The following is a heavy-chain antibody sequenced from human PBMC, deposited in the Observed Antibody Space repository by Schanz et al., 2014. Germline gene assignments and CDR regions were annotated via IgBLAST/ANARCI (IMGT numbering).Heavy chain of an antibody. CDR3: ARNYGGHSEESDRYGMDV. CDR1: GYSIGGYY. D-gene: IGHD4-17*01. V-gene: IGHV1-2*02. CDR2: ISAYSGKT. J-gene: IGHJ6*02. Sequence: EQLVQSGAEVKTPGDSVKVSCKASGYSIGGYYMHWVRQAPGQGPEWMAWISAYSGKTNYAQKFQGRVTMTSDTSTSTVYMELSSLRSEDTAVYYCARNYGGHSEESDRYGMDVWGQGTTVTVSS.